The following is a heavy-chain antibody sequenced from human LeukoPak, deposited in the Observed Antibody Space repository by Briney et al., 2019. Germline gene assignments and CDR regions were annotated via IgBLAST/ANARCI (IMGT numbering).Heavy chain of an antibody. V-gene: IGHV4-34*01. D-gene: IGHD2-2*01. CDR1: GGSFSGYY. J-gene: IGHJ4*02. CDR3: ARGYCSSSSCYARFLDY. Sequence: PSETLSITCAVYGGSFSGYYWSWIRQPPGKGLEWIGEINHSGSTNYNPSLKSRVTISVDTSKNQFFLKLSSVTAADTAVYFCARGYCSSSSCYARFLDYWGQGTLVTVSS. CDR2: INHSGST.